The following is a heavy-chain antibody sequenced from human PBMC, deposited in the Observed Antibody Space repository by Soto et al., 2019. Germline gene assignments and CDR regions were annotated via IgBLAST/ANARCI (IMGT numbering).Heavy chain of an antibody. CDR2: IYWDDDK. CDR3: VQSRCGGDCLQSYSSHSYYGLDV. V-gene: IGHV2-5*02. CDR1: GFSFSSIGEG. J-gene: IGHJ6*02. D-gene: IGHD2-21*02. Sequence: QITLKESGPTLVKPTQTLTLTCTFPGFSFSSIGEGVGWIRQPPGKALEWLALIYWDDDKRYSPSLKSRLTITKDTSKNQVVLTMTNMDPVDPATYYCVQSRCGGDCLQSYSSHSYYGLDVWGQGTTVTVPS.